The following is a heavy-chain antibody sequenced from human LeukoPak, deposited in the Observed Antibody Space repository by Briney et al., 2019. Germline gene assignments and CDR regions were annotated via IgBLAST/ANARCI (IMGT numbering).Heavy chain of an antibody. Sequence: SETLSLTCTVSGGSISSYYWSWIRQPAGKGLEWIGRIYTSGSTNYNPSLKSRVTMSVDTSKNQFSLKLSSVTAADTAVYYCAREHYYDSSGYYFGGAFDIWGQGTMVTVSS. CDR1: GGSISSYY. D-gene: IGHD3-22*01. CDR2: IYTSGST. V-gene: IGHV4-4*07. CDR3: AREHYYDSSGYYFGGAFDI. J-gene: IGHJ3*02.